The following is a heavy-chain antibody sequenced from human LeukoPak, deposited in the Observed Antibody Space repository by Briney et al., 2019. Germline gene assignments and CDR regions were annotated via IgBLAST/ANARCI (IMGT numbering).Heavy chain of an antibody. J-gene: IGHJ4*02. CDR1: GGSISSSSYY. CDR2: IYYSGST. Sequence: SETLSLTCTVSGGSISSSSYYWGWIRQPPGKGLEWIGSIYYSGSTYYNPSLKSRVTISVYTSKNQFSLKLSSVTAADTAVYYCARDGGQYCSSTSCYSYWGQGTLVTVSS. D-gene: IGHD2-2*01. V-gene: IGHV4-39*07. CDR3: ARDGGQYCSSTSCYSY.